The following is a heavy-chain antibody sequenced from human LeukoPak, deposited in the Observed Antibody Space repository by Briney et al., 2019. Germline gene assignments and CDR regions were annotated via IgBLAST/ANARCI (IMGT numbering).Heavy chain of an antibody. CDR2: INHSGST. CDR3: ASLGSSGWYYYYYGMDV. J-gene: IGHJ6*02. V-gene: IGHV4-34*01. Sequence: SETPSLTCAVYGGSFSGYYWSWIRQPPGKGLEWIGEINHSGSTNYNPSLKSRVTISVDTSKNQFSLKLSSVTAADTAVYYCASLGSSGWYYYYYGMDVWGQGTTVTVSS. D-gene: IGHD6-19*01. CDR1: GGSFSGYY.